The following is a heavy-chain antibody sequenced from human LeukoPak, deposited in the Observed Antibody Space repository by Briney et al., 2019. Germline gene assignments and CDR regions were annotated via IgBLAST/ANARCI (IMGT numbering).Heavy chain of an antibody. V-gene: IGHV3-7*03. CDR1: GFTFSSNW. J-gene: IGHJ4*02. D-gene: IGHD6-19*01. Sequence: GGSLRLSCAASGFTFSSNWMSWVRQAPGKGLEWVANIKKDGSEKYYVDSVKGRFTISRDNAKNSLYLQMNSLRAEDTAVYYCARDRGSIPGYTSGSYPGFDYWGQGILVTVSS. CDR3: ARDRGSIPGYTSGSYPGFDY. CDR2: IKKDGSEK.